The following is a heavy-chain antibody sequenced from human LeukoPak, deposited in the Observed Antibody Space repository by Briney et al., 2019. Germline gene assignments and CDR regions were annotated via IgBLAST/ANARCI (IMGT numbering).Heavy chain of an antibody. CDR2: INPNSGGT. V-gene: IGHV1-2*02. CDR1: GYTFTCYY. J-gene: IGHJ6*02. CDR3: AIGSYSTYYYGMDV. D-gene: IGHD1-26*01. Sequence: ASVKVSCKASGYTFTCYYMHWVRQAPGQGLEWMGWINPNSGGTNYAQKFQGRVTMTRDTSISTAYMELSRLRSDDTAVYYCAIGSYSTYYYGMDVWGQGTTVTVSS.